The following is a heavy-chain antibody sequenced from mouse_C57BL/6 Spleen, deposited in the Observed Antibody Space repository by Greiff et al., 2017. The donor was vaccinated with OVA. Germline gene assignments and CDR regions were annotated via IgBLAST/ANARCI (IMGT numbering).Heavy chain of an antibody. CDR2: IWSDGST. D-gene: IGHD1-1*02. V-gene: IGHV2-6-1*01. CDR1: GFTLTSYG. CDR3: ARHEVAQYYYAMDY. Sequence: QVQLKESGPGLVAPSPSLSTTCTASGFTLTSYGVHWVRQTPGQGLEWLGVIWSDGSTTYNSALNSRLSISKDNSKSHIFLKMNRRLTDDTAMYYYARHEVAQYYYAMDYWGQGTSVTVSS. J-gene: IGHJ4*01.